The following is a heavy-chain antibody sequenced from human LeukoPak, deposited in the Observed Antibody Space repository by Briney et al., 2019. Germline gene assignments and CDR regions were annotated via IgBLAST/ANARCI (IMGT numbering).Heavy chain of an antibody. CDR1: GFTFSSYE. J-gene: IGHJ4*02. CDR2: ISSSGSTI. Sequence: PGGSLRLSCAASGFTFSSYEMNWVRQAPGKGLEWVSYISSSGSTIYYADSVKGRFTISRDNTKNSLYLQMNSLRAEDTAVYYCARDTVVPYSGSFDVDYWGQGTLVTVSS. V-gene: IGHV3-48*03. CDR3: ARDTVVPYSGSFDVDY. D-gene: IGHD1-26*01.